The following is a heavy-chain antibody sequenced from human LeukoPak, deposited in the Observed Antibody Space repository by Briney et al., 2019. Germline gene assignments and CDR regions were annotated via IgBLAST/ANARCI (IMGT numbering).Heavy chain of an antibody. V-gene: IGHV4-39*07. D-gene: IGHD5-12*01. CDR1: GGSIGSTNYY. CDR3: ARVGPVDIVATIQVEYYYYYYMDV. Sequence: SETLSLTCTVSGGSIGSTNYYWGWIRQPPGKGLEWIGSIYYSGSTYYNPSLKSRVTISVDTSKNQFSLKLSSVTAADTAVYYCARVGPVDIVATIQVEYYYYYYMDVWGKGTTVTVSS. CDR2: IYYSGST. J-gene: IGHJ6*03.